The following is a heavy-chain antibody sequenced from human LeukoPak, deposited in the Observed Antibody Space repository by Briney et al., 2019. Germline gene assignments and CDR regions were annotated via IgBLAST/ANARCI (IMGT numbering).Heavy chain of an antibody. CDR2: ISGSGGST. D-gene: IGHD4-17*01. CDR3: AKCLAYGDYILGYYMDV. J-gene: IGHJ6*03. CDR1: GFTFSSYA. Sequence: GGSLRLSCAASGFTFSSYAMSWVRQAPGKGLEWVSTISGSGGSTDYADSVKGRFTISRDNSKKTLYLQMNSLRAEDTAVYYCAKCLAYGDYILGYYMDVWGKGTTVIVSS. V-gene: IGHV3-23*01.